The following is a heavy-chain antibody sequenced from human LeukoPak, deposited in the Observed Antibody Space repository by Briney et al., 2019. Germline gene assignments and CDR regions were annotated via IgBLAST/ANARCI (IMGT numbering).Heavy chain of an antibody. CDR2: ISWNSGSI. CDR1: GFTFDDYA. J-gene: IGHJ6*03. CDR3: AKDLTTAYYYHYMDV. V-gene: IGHV3-9*03. D-gene: IGHD4/OR15-4a*01. Sequence: GGSLRLSCAACGFTFDDYAMHWVRQAPGKGLEWVSGISWNSGSIGYADSVKGRFTISRDNAKNSLYLQMNSLRAEDMALYYCAKDLTTAYYYHYMDVWGKGTTVTVSS.